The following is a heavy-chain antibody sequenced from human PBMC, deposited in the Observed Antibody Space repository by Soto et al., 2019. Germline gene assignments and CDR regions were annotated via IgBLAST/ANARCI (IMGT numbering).Heavy chain of an antibody. CDR3: AFQTWLGY. J-gene: IGHJ4*02. CDR2: ISSSSSYT. Sequence: LRLSCAASGXTFSDYYMSWIRQAPGKGLEWVSYISSSSSYTNYADSVKGRFTISRDNAKNSLYLQMNSLRAEDTAVYYCAFQTWLGYWGQGTLVTVSS. V-gene: IGHV3-11*06. CDR1: GXTFSDYY. D-gene: IGHD6-19*01.